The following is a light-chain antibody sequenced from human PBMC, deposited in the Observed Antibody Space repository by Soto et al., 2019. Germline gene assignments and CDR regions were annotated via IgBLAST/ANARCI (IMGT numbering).Light chain of an antibody. CDR1: QSISSW. V-gene: IGKV1-5*01. CDR2: DAS. J-gene: IGKJ1*01. Sequence: DLQITQSPSTLSASVAHRVTVTCRASQSISSWSAWYQQKPGKAPKLLIYDASSLESGVPSRFSGSGSGTEFTLTISSLQPDDFATYYCQQYNSYSWTFGQGTKVDIK. CDR3: QQYNSYSWT.